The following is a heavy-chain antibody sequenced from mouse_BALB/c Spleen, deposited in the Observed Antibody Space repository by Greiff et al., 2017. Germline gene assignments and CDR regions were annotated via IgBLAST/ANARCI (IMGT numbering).Heavy chain of an antibody. CDR2: INSNGGST. CDR3: ARDERRLYAMDY. CDR1: GFTFSSYG. V-gene: IGHV5-6-3*01. Sequence: EVKVVESGGGLVQPGGSLKLSCAASGFTFSSYGMSWVRQTPDKRLELVATINSNGGSTYYPDSVKGRFTISRDNAKNTLYLQMSSLKSEDTAMYYGARDERRLYAMDYWGQGTSVTVSA. J-gene: IGHJ4*01.